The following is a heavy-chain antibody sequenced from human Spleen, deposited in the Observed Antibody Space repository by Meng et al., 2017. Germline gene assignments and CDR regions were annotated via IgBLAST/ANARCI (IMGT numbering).Heavy chain of an antibody. CDR3: ARDLGWVLFDY. J-gene: IGHJ4*02. CDR1: GFTFDDYA. V-gene: IGHV3-9*01. D-gene: IGHD2-21*01. CDR2: ISWNSGSI. Sequence: SLKISCAASGFTFDDYAMHWVRQAPGKGLEWVSGISWNSGSIGYADSVKGRFTISRDNAKNSLYLQMNSLGADDTAVYYCARDLGWVLFDYWGQGALVTVSS.